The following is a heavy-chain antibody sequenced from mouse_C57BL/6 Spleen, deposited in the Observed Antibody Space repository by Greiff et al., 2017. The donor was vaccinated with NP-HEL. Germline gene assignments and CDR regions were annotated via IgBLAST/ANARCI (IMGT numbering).Heavy chain of an antibody. CDR2: IHPNSGST. V-gene: IGHV1-64*01. CDR3: ARWGTTVVDAY. D-gene: IGHD1-1*01. CDR1: GYTFTSYW. Sequence: QVQLKQPGAELVKPWASVKLSCKASGYTFTSYWMHWVKQRPGQGLEWIGMIHPNSGSTNYNEKFKSKATLTVDKSSSTAYMQLSSLTSEDSAVYYCARWGTTVVDAYWGQGTLVTVSA. J-gene: IGHJ3*01.